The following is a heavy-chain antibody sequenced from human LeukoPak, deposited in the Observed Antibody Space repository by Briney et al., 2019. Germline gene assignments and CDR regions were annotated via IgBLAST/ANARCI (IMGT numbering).Heavy chain of an antibody. CDR3: AREGETGTRHNDY. CDR1: GYTFTSYG. CDR2: ISPYNGNT. D-gene: IGHD1-7*01. Sequence: ASVKVSCKASGYTFTSYGISWVRQAPGQGLEWMRWISPYNGNTHYTQKLQGRVTMTTDTSTSTAYMELRSLRSDDTAVYYCAREGETGTRHNDYWGQGTLVTVSS. V-gene: IGHV1-18*01. J-gene: IGHJ4*02.